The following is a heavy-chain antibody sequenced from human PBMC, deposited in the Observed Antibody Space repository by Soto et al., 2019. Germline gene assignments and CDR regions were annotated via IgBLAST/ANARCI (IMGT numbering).Heavy chain of an antibody. Sequence: EVQLVESGGGFVQPGGSLRLSCAASGFTFNTFPMNWVRLAPGKGLEWLSHISSNSDAVYYADSVKGRFTISRDNARKSLYLQMNSLIVDDTAVYYCVRDYQYGFDMWGQGTMVTVSS. CDR2: ISSNSDAV. J-gene: IGHJ3*02. D-gene: IGHD3-16*02. CDR3: VRDYQYGFDM. V-gene: IGHV3-48*01. CDR1: GFTFNTFP.